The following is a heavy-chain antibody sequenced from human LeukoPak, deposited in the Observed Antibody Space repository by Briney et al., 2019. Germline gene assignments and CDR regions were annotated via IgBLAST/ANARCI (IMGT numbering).Heavy chain of an antibody. CDR2: IYSGGST. V-gene: IGHV3-66*01. J-gene: IGHJ4*02. D-gene: IGHD2-8*01. Sequence: PGGSLRLSCTASGFIFSMYGMNWVRQAPGKGLEWVSVIYSGGSTYYADSVKGRFTISRDNSKNMLYLQMNSLRAEDTAVYYCARSFGVAGSAVDYWGQGTLVTVSS. CDR3: ARSFGVAGSAVDY. CDR1: GFIFSMYG.